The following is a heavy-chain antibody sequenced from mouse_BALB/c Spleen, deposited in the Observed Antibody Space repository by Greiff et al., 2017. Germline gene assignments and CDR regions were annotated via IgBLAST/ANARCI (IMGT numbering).Heavy chain of an antibody. Sequence: EVQRVESGPGLVKPSQSLSLTCSVTGYSITSGYYWTWIRQFPGNKLEWMGYISYDGSNNYNPSLKNRISITRDTSKNQFFLKLNSVTTEDTATYYCARVRYDWADWYFDVWGAGTTVTVSS. J-gene: IGHJ1*01. D-gene: IGHD2-14*01. CDR2: ISYDGSN. V-gene: IGHV3-6*02. CDR1: GYSITSGYY. CDR3: ARVRYDWADWYFDV.